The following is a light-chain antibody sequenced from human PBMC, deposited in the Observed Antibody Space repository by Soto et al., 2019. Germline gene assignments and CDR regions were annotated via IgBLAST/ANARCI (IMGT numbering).Light chain of an antibody. J-gene: IGKJ1*01. Sequence: DIELTQSPATLSLFPVEGATLSCRASQSVGSSLAWYQQKLGQAPRLLVYAASDRATGIPGRFSGSVSGTDFTLIISSLEPEDFAFYYCQQGNTWPWTFGQGPKVDIK. V-gene: IGKV3-11*01. CDR1: QSVGSS. CDR3: QQGNTWPWT. CDR2: AAS.